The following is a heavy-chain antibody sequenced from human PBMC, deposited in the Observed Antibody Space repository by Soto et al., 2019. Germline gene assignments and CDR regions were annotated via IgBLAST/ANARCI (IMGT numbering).Heavy chain of an antibody. J-gene: IGHJ4*02. CDR1: GLTVSSNY. CDR3: ARGGNKEFDC. V-gene: IGHV3-66*01. Sequence: ELQLVESGGGLVQPGGSLRLSCAASGLTVSSNYMSWVRQAPGKGLQWVSVIYGGGSTYYADSVKGRFTISRDNSKDTLYLQMNSLRAEDTAVYYCARGGNKEFDCWGQGTLVTVSS. CDR2: IYGGGST. D-gene: IGHD1-26*01.